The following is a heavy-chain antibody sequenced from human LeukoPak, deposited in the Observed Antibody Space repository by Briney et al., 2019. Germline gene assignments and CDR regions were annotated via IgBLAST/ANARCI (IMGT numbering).Heavy chain of an antibody. CDR3: ARDRIRSTHYYGSGSYDY. V-gene: IGHV1-2*02. Sequence: ASVKVSCKASGYTFTGYYMHWVRQAPGQGLEWMGWINPNSGGTNYAQKFQGRVTMTRDTSISTAYMELSRLRSDDTAVYYCARDRIRSTHYYGSGSYDYWGQGTRVTVSS. CDR1: GYTFTGYY. J-gene: IGHJ4*02. CDR2: INPNSGGT. D-gene: IGHD3-10*01.